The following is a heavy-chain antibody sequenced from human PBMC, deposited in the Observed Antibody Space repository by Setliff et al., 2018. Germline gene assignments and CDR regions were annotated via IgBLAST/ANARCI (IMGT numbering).Heavy chain of an antibody. CDR3: AKEIQPRRGPVYDSSGLAFDY. D-gene: IGHD3-22*01. Sequence: GGSLRLSCAASGFTFNKYWMTWVRQAPGKGLEWVANIDPDGIGKYHVDSVRGRFTISRDDSKNTVSLQMSSLRAEDTAVYYCAKEIQPRRGPVYDSSGLAFDYWGQGTLVTVSS. V-gene: IGHV3-7*01. J-gene: IGHJ4*01. CDR2: IDPDGIGK. CDR1: GFTFNKYW.